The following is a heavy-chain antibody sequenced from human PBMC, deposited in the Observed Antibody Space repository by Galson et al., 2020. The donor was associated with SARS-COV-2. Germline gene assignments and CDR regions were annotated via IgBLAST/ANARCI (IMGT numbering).Heavy chain of an antibody. CDR3: ATTTAMVTTDTRNWFDA. CDR1: GYTLTELS. CDR2: FDPEDGET. Sequence: GESLKISCKVSGYTLTELSMHWVRQAPGKGLERMGGFDPEDGETIYAQKFQGRVTMTEDTSTDTAYMELSSLRSEDTAVYYCATTTAMVTTDTRNWFDAWGQGTLVTVSS. V-gene: IGHV1-24*01. D-gene: IGHD5-18*01. J-gene: IGHJ5*02.